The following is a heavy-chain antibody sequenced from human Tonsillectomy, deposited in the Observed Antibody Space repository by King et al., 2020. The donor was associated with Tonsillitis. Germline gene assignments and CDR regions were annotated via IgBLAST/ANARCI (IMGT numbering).Heavy chain of an antibody. J-gene: IGHJ6*01. D-gene: IGHD1-26*01. CDR2: IKSKTDGGTT. Sequence: VQLVESGGGLVKPGGSLRLSCAASGFTFSNXWMSWVRQAPGKGLEWVGRIKSKTDGGTTDYAAPVKGRFTISRDDSKNTLYLQMNSLKTEDTAVYYCTTXXXSGXXTYXYXYGXXVWGXXTTVTV. CDR1: GFTFSNXW. V-gene: IGHV3-15*01. CDR3: TTXXXSGXXTYXYXYGXXV.